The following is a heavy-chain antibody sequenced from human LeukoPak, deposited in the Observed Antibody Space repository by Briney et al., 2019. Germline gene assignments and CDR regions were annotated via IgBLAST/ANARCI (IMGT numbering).Heavy chain of an antibody. J-gene: IGHJ5*02. D-gene: IGHD3-22*01. CDR2: IYYSGST. Sequence: PSETLSLTCTVSGGSISSGDYYWSWIRQPPGKGLEWIGYIYYSGSTYYNPSLKSRVTISVDTSKNQFSLKLSSVTAADTAVYYCARDPSSGYWYNWFDPWGQGTLVTVSS. CDR1: GGSISSGDYY. V-gene: IGHV4-30-4*02. CDR3: ARDPSSGYWYNWFDP.